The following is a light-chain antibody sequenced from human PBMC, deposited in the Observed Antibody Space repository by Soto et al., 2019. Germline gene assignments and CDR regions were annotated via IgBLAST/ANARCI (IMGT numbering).Light chain of an antibody. CDR1: SSDVGSYNL. CDR2: EGS. J-gene: IGLJ1*01. Sequence: QYALTQPASVSGSPGQSITISCTGTSSDVGSYNLVSWYQQHPGKAPKLMIYEGSKRPSGVSNRFSGSKSGNTASLTISGLQAEDEADYYCCSYAGSSPLYVFGTGTKLTVL. CDR3: CSYAGSSPLYV. V-gene: IGLV2-23*01.